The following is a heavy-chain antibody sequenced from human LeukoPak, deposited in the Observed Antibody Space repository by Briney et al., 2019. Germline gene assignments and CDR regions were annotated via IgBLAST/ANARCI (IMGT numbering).Heavy chain of an antibody. CDR2: IYYSGST. CDR1: GGSISSSY. CDR3: TRLVKGDHGWFDP. D-gene: IGHD2-21*02. J-gene: IGHJ5*02. V-gene: IGHV4-59*01. Sequence: SETLSLTCTVSGGSISSSYWSWIRQPPGKRLEWIGYIYYSGSTNYNPSLKSRVTISVDTSKNQFSLNLSSVAAADTAVYYCTRLVKGDHGWFDPWGQGTLVTVSS.